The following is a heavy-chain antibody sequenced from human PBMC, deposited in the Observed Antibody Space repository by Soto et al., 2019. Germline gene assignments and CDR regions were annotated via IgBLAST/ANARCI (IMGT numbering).Heavy chain of an antibody. CDR1: GFTFSSYS. Sequence: GGSLRLSCAASGFTFSSYSMNWVRQAPGKGLEWVSSISSSSGYVYYADSVKGRFTISRDNAKNSLYLQMNSLRDEDTAVYYCAIECNSDWINWFYTRAQRTPVPVS. CDR2: ISSSSGYV. J-gene: IGHJ5*01. D-gene: IGHD6-19*01. CDR3: AIECNSDWINWFYT. V-gene: IGHV3-21*01.